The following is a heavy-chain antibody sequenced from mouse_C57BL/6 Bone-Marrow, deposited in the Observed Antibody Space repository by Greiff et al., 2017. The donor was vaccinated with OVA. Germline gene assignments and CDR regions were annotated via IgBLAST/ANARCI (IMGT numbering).Heavy chain of an antibody. V-gene: IGHV1-76*01. J-gene: IGHJ2*01. CDR1: GYTFTDYY. Sequence: VNVVESGAELVRPGASVKLSCKASGYTFTDYYISWVKQRPGQGLEWIARIYPGSGNIYYNENFKGKATLTAEKSSSTAYMQLSSLTSDDSAIYLCARSGKLRVYFDYWGQGTTLPVSS. CDR3: ARSGKLRVYFDY. D-gene: IGHD2-12*01. CDR2: IYPGSGNI.